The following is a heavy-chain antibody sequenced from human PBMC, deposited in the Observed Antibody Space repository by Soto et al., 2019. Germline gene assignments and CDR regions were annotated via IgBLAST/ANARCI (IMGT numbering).Heavy chain of an antibody. J-gene: IGHJ5*02. CDR2: IIPIFGTA. V-gene: IGHV1-69*12. D-gene: IGHD3-10*01. CDR3: ARVHRGYYWFDT. CDR1: GGTFSSYA. Sequence: QVQLVQSGAEVKKPGSSVKVSCKAYGGTFSSYAISWVRQAPGQGLEWMGGIIPIFGTANYAQKFQGRVTITADDSTSTACMELSRLISEDTAVYYGARVHRGYYWFDTWGQGTLVPDSS.